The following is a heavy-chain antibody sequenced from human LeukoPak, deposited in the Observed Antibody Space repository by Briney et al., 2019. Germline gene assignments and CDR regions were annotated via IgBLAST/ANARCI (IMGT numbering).Heavy chain of an antibody. D-gene: IGHD6-6*01. CDR2: ISYDGSNK. CDR3: ARDYGSSSYFVY. V-gene: IGHV3-30-3*01. Sequence: GSLRLSCAASGFTFSSYAMHWVRQAPGKGLEWVAVISYDGSNKYYADSVKGRFTISRDNSKNTLYLQMNSLRAEDTAVYYCARDYGSSSYFVYWGQGTLVTVSS. CDR1: GFTFSSYA. J-gene: IGHJ4*02.